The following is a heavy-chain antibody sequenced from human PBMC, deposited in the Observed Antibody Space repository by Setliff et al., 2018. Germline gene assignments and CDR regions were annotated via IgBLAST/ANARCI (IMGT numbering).Heavy chain of an antibody. Sequence: SSETLSLTCTVSGGSVGNSHYYWSWIRQPAGKGLEWIGRIYTTWSTNYNPSLKSRVTISLDTSKSQFLLKLNSVTAADTAMYYCARDRYYGSGSYYNYFDKWGQGSLVTVSS. CDR2: IYTTWST. V-gene: IGHV4-61*02. CDR3: ARDRYYGSGSYYNYFDK. CDR1: GGSVGNSHYY. J-gene: IGHJ4*02. D-gene: IGHD3-10*01.